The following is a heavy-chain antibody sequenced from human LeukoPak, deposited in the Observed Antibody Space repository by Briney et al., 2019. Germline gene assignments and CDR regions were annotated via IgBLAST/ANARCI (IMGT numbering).Heavy chain of an antibody. D-gene: IGHD3-22*01. Sequence: GGSLRLSCAASGFTFENYAMSWVRQAPGKGLGWVSGISGSGGGTYYADSVKGRFTISRDNSKNTLYLQMNSLRAEDTAVYYCAKDNALDYYVSSGYTHYFDYWGQGTLVTVSS. J-gene: IGHJ4*02. V-gene: IGHV3-23*01. CDR1: GFTFENYA. CDR2: ISGSGGGT. CDR3: AKDNALDYYVSSGYTHYFDY.